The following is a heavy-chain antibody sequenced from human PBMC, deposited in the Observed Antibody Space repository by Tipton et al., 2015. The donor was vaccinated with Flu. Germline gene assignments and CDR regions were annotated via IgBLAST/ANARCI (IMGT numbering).Heavy chain of an antibody. CDR3: ARGAVVVTPRGFDP. Sequence: LRLSCSVSGGYISSSSYYWGWIRHTPGKGLEWIGSIYSSGSTYYNPSLKSRVTISVDTSKNQFSLRLSSVTAADTAVYHCARGAVVVTPRGFDPWGQGTLVTVSS. CDR2: IYSSGST. V-gene: IGHV4-39*07. J-gene: IGHJ5*02. D-gene: IGHD2-21*02. CDR1: GGYISSSSYY.